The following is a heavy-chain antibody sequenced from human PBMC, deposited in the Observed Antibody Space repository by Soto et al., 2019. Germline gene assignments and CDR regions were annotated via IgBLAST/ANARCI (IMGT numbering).Heavy chain of an antibody. CDR1: GGSISSSTYY. D-gene: IGHD2-8*02. J-gene: IGHJ4*02. CDR3: ARDKITGLFDY. Sequence: SETLSLTCTVSGGSISSSTYYWGWIRQPPGKGLEWIGEINHSGSTNYNPSLKSRVTISVDTSKNQFSLKLTSVTAADTAVYYCARDKITGLFDYWGQGTLVTVSS. V-gene: IGHV4-39*07. CDR2: INHSGST.